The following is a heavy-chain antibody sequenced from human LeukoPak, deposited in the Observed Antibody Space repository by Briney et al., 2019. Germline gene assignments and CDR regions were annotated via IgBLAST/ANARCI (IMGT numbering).Heavy chain of an antibody. J-gene: IGHJ4*02. Sequence: SETLSLTCTVSGGSISSGNYYWSWIRQPPGKGLEWIGYIYYSGSTYYNPSLKSRVTISVDTSKNQFSLKLSSVTAADTAVYYCARVPRHHSGWSNYYFDYWGQGTLVTVSS. D-gene: IGHD6-19*01. CDR2: IYYSGST. V-gene: IGHV4-30-4*01. CDR3: ARVPRHHSGWSNYYFDY. CDR1: GGSISSGNYY.